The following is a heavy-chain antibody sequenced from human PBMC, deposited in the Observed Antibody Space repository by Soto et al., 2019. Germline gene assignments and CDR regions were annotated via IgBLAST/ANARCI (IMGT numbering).Heavy chain of an antibody. V-gene: IGHV1-18*01. J-gene: IGHJ6*02. CDR2: ISAYNGNT. Sequence: QVQLVQSGAEVKKPGASVKVSCKASGYTFTSYVISWVRQAPGQRLEWMGWISAYNGNTNYAQKLQGRVTMTTDTSTSTAYMELRSLRSDDTAVYYCARDSLVRGFITSETYYYYYYGMDVWGQGTTVTVSS. D-gene: IGHD3-10*01. CDR1: GYTFTSYV. CDR3: ARDSLVRGFITSETYYYYYYGMDV.